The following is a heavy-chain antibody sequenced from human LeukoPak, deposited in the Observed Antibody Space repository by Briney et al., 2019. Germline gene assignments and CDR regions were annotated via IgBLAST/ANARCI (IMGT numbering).Heavy chain of an antibody. D-gene: IGHD2-15*01. J-gene: IGHJ4*02. V-gene: IGHV3-74*01. Sequence: GGSLRLSCAASGFTFSTYWMQWVRQAPGKGLVWVSRINTDGSGTTYAHSVKGRFTISRDNAKNTLSLQMNSLRADDTAVFYCARVGGGYSIDYWGQGTLVTVSS. CDR2: INTDGSGT. CDR1: GFTFSTYW. CDR3: ARVGGGYSIDY.